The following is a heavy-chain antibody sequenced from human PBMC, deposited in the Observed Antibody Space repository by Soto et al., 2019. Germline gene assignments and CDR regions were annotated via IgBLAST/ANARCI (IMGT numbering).Heavy chain of an antibody. Sequence: QVQLVQSGAEVKKPGASVKVSCKASGYTFTSYGISWVRQAPGQGLEWMGWISAYNGNTNYAQKLQGRVTMTTDPSTSTAYMELRSLRSDDTAVYYCARESYNYYDSSGYDYGLDYWGQGTLVTVSS. CDR3: ARESYNYYDSSGYDYGLDY. V-gene: IGHV1-18*01. CDR2: ISAYNGNT. CDR1: GYTFTSYG. D-gene: IGHD3-22*01. J-gene: IGHJ4*02.